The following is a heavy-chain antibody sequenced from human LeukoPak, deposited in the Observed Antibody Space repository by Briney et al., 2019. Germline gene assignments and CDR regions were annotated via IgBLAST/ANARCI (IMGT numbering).Heavy chain of an antibody. CDR3: AKGIVGATRGFDY. D-gene: IGHD1-26*01. CDR2: ISGSGGST. V-gene: IGHV3-23*01. Sequence: GGSLRLSCAASGFTFSSYAMSWVRQAPGKGLEWVSAISGSGGSTYYADSVKGRFTISRDNSKNTLYLQMNSLRAEDTALYYCAKGIVGATRGFDYWGQGTLVTVSS. CDR1: GFTFSSYA. J-gene: IGHJ4*02.